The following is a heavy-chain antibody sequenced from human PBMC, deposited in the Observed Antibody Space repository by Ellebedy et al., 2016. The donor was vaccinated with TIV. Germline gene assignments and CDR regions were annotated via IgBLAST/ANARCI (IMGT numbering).Heavy chain of an antibody. D-gene: IGHD3-10*01. CDR3: ARGGPGGDNWFFGL. CDR1: GFTFSVTW. J-gene: IGHJ2*01. CDR2: IKYDGADK. V-gene: IGHV3-7*01. Sequence: PGGSLRLSCAASGFTFSVTWMSWARQAPGKGLEWVARIKYDGADKDYVDSVRGRFTISRESAKNSFYLQMNSLTAGDTAVYYCARGGPGGDNWFFGLWGRGTRVTVSS.